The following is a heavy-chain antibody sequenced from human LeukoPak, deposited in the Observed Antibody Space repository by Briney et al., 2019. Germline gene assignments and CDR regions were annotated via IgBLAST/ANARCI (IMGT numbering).Heavy chain of an antibody. CDR2: IDRSGGGT. J-gene: IGHJ4*02. D-gene: IGHD5-12*01. Sequence: GGSLRLSCAASGFTFSTYTMSWVRQAPGKGLEWVSAIDRSGGGTYYAGSVKGRFTISRDNAKNTLYLQMTSLRAEDTAVYYCAKAISVYSGYVDYWGQGTLVTVPS. V-gene: IGHV3-23*01. CDR3: AKAISVYSGYVDY. CDR1: GFTFSTYT.